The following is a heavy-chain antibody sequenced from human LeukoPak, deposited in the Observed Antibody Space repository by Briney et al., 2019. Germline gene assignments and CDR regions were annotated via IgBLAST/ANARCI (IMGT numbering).Heavy chain of an antibody. D-gene: IGHD2-2*01. CDR3: ARVSAEDIVVVPAAISWFDP. V-gene: IGHV3-23*01. CDR1: GFTVSSRY. J-gene: IGHJ5*02. Sequence: PGGSLRLSCAASGFTVSSRYMSWVRQAPGKGLEWISGITYSGANTYYAESVKGRFTISRDNSKNRLYLQMNSLRAEDTAIYYCARVSAEDIVVVPAAISWFDPWGQGTLVTVSS. CDR2: ITYSGANT.